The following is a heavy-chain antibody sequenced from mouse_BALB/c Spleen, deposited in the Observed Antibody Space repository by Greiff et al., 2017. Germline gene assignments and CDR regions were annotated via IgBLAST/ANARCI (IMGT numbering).Heavy chain of an antibody. J-gene: IGHJ4*01. Sequence: EVKLVESGGGLVQPGGSLRLSCATSGFTFTDYYMSWVRQPPGKALEWLGFIRNKANGYTTEYSASVKGRFTISRDNSQSILYLQMNTLRAEDSATYYCARDFIYYDYDEATRAGVYYYAMDYWGQGTSVTVSS. CDR2: IRNKANGYTT. CDR3: ARDFIYYDYDEATRAGVYYYAMDY. D-gene: IGHD2-4*01. CDR1: GFTFTDYY. V-gene: IGHV7-3*02.